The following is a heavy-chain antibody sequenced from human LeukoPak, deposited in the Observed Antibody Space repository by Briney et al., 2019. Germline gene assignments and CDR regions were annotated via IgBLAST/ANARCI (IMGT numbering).Heavy chain of an antibody. CDR2: MYYSGST. J-gene: IGHJ3*02. D-gene: IGHD2-15*01. CDR3: ASLRLVVGATNAFDI. CDR1: GGSITNSSYY. Sequence: SESLSLTCTVSGGSITNSSYYWGWIRQPPGKGLKWIGSMYYSGSTYHNPSLKSRVTISIDTSKNQFSLKLSSVTAADTAIYYCASLRLVVGATNAFDIWGQGTMVTVSS. V-gene: IGHV4-39*01.